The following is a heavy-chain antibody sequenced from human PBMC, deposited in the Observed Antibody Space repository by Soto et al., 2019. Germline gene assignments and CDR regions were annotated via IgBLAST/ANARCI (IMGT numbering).Heavy chain of an antibody. D-gene: IGHD2-2*01. Sequence: GSLRLSCAASGFTFSNAWMSWVRQAPGRGLEWVGRIKSKTDGGTTDYAAPVKGRFTISRDDSKNTLYLQMNSLKTEDTAVYYCTTGPPRVVPADLLYYYGMDVWGQGTTVTVSS. J-gene: IGHJ6*02. CDR2: IKSKTDGGTT. CDR3: TTGPPRVVPADLLYYYGMDV. CDR1: GFTFSNAW. V-gene: IGHV3-15*01.